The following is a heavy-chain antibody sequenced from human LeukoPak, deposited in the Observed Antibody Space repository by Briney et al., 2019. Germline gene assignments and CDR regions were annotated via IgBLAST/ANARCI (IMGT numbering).Heavy chain of an antibody. CDR3: ARRIRSSGCLDY. V-gene: IGHV4-39*01. D-gene: IGHD6-19*01. Sequence: PSETLSLTCTVSGGSISSSSYYWGWIRQPPGKGLEWIGSIYYSGSTYYNPPLKSRVTISVDTSKNQFSLKLSSVTAADTAVYYCARRIRSSGCLDYWGQGTLVTVSS. CDR2: IYYSGST. CDR1: GGSISSSSYY. J-gene: IGHJ4*02.